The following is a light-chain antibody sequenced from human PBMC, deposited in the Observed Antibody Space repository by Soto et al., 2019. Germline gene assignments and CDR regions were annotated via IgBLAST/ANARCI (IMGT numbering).Light chain of an antibody. Sequence: DIVMTQTPLSLSVTPGQPASISCKSSQSLLHSDGKTYLYWYLQKPGQPPQLLIFEVSNRFSGVPDRFSGSGSGTDFTLTISRLEPEDFAVYYCQQYSSSTWTFGQGTKVDIK. J-gene: IGKJ1*01. CDR3: QQYSSSTWT. CDR1: QSLLHSDGKTY. CDR2: EVS. V-gene: IGKV2D-29*01.